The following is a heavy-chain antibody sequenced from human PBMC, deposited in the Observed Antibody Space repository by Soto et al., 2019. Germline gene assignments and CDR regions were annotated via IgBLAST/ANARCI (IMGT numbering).Heavy chain of an antibody. CDR2: ISSTGSPI. CDR3: VRDLYGDFRGGAFDY. J-gene: IGHJ4*02. D-gene: IGHD4-17*01. CDR1: GFTFSTYA. V-gene: IGHV3-48*01. Sequence: PGGSLRLSCAASGFTFSTYAMNWVRQAPGKGLEWVSYISSTGSPIYYADSVKGRFTISRDNARNSLYLQMNDLRAEDTAVFYCVRDLYGDFRGGAFDYWCQGALVTVSS.